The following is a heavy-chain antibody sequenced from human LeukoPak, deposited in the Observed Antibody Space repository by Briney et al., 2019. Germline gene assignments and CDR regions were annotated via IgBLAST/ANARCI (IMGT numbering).Heavy chain of an antibody. J-gene: IGHJ4*02. V-gene: IGHV3-21*01. CDR2: IDTTNTYT. CDR1: GFTFSTYT. Sequence: GGSLRLSCAASGFTFSTYTMHWVRQAPGKGLEWVSAIDTTNTYTYYADSLKGRFTISRDNAKSSLYLQMDSLRAEDTAVYYCARRYCSSSNCLAFDYWGQGTLVTVPS. D-gene: IGHD2-2*01. CDR3: ARRYCSSSNCLAFDY.